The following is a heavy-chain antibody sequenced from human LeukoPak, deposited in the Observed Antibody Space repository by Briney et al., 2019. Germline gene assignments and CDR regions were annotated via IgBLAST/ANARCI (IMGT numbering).Heavy chain of an antibody. CDR1: GFMFSSYW. D-gene: IGHD2-2*01. Sequence: GGSLRLSCVASGFMFSSYWMNWVRQAPGKGLVWVSRINSDGSSTSYADSVKGRFTISRDNAKNTLFRQMNSLRAEDTAVYYCARGPGAFDIWGQGTMVTVSS. CDR3: ARGPGAFDI. V-gene: IGHV3-74*01. J-gene: IGHJ3*02. CDR2: INSDGSST.